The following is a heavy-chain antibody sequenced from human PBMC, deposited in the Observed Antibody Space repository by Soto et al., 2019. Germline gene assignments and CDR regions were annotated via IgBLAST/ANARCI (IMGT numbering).Heavy chain of an antibody. CDR2: VSHDGTT. Sequence: SEPLSLTCTVSGASISSGDYLWSWIRQSPGKGLEWIGYVSHDGTTSYNPSLESRVAISVDTSKNQFSLKVTSVTAADTAVYYCAREPGGGAGLYGIDGWGQGTTVTVYS. V-gene: IGHV4-30-4*01. D-gene: IGHD2-21*01. CDR3: AREPGGGAGLYGIDG. CDR1: GASISSGDYL. J-gene: IGHJ6*02.